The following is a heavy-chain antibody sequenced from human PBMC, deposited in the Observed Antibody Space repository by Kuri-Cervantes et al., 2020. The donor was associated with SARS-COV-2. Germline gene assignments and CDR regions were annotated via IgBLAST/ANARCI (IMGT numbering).Heavy chain of an antibody. Sequence: SVKVSCKVSGYTFTSYAMHWVRQAPGQGLEWMGRIIPILGIANYAQKFQGRVTITADKSTSTAYMELSSLRSEDTAVYYCARKDDLNYGMDVWGQGTTVTVSS. J-gene: IGHJ6*02. CDR2: IIPILGIA. CDR3: ARKDDLNYGMDV. V-gene: IGHV1-69*04. D-gene: IGHD3-3*01. CDR1: GYTFTSYA.